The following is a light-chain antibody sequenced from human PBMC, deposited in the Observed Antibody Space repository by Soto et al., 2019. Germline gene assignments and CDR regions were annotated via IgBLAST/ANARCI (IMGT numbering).Light chain of an antibody. CDR2: EDS. Sequence: QSALTQPASVSGSPGQSITISCTGTDSDLGSYNLVSWYQQYPGKVPKLIIFEDSERPSGVSNRFSGSKSGNTASLTISGLQAEDEAAYFCCSFASGYTLIFGGGTKVTVL. CDR1: DSDLGSYNL. J-gene: IGLJ2*01. V-gene: IGLV2-23*01. CDR3: CSFASGYTLI.